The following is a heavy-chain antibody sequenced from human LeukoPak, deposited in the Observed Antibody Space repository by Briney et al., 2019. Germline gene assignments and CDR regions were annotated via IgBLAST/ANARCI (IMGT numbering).Heavy chain of an antibody. CDR3: AKDGSWGDYYFYFYMDV. Sequence: GGSLRLSCEASGSGFTFGNFAMSWVRQAPGEGLEWVSGISGSGYYTYYADSVKGRFTISRDNSKNTLYIQMNSLRAEDTAVYYCAKDGSWGDYYFYFYMDVWGKGTTVTVSS. CDR1: GSGFTFGNFA. J-gene: IGHJ6*03. CDR2: ISGSGYYT. D-gene: IGHD3-16*01. V-gene: IGHV3-23*01.